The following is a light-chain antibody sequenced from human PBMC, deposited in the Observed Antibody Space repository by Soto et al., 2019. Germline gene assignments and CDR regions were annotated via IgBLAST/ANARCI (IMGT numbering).Light chain of an antibody. V-gene: IGLV2-14*01. CDR3: SSYTTSVAYV. CDR2: EVT. CDR1: SSDVGAYHY. Sequence: QSALTQPRSVSGSPGQSVTISCTGTSSDVGAYHYVSWYQHHPGKAPKLMIYEVTNRPSGVSNRFSGSKSGNTASLTISGLQAEDEADYYCSSYTTSVAYVFGLGTKVTVL. J-gene: IGLJ1*01.